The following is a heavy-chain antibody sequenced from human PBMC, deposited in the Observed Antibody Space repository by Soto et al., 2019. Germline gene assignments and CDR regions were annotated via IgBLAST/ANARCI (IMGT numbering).Heavy chain of an antibody. CDR1: GYTFTSYD. CDR3: ARAPVTSYLRYFDWLLDREYFQH. J-gene: IGHJ1*01. V-gene: IGHV1-8*01. CDR2: MNPNSGNT. Sequence: GASVKVSCKASGYTFTSYDINWVRRATGQGLEWMGWMNPNSGNTGYAQKFQGRVTMTRNTSISTAYMELSSLRSEDTAVYYCARAPVTSYLRYFDWLLDREYFQHWGQGTLVTVSS. D-gene: IGHD3-9*01.